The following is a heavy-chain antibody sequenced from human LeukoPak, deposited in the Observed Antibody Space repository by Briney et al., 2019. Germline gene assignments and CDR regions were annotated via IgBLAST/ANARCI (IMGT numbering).Heavy chain of an antibody. Sequence: ASVKVSCKASGGTFSSYAISWVRQAPGQGLEWMGRIIPILGIANYAQKFQGRVTITADKSTSTAYMELSSLRSEDTAVYYCARGFRSRGGFYYFDYWGQGTLVTVSS. D-gene: IGHD3-16*01. J-gene: IGHJ4*02. V-gene: IGHV1-69*04. CDR1: GGTFSSYA. CDR3: ARGFRSRGGFYYFDY. CDR2: IIPILGIA.